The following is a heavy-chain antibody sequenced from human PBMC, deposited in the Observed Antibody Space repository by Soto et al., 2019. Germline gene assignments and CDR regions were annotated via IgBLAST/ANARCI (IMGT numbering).Heavy chain of an antibody. CDR2: IWYDGSNK. D-gene: IGHD2-15*01. J-gene: IGHJ4*02. CDR3: ARSRLGYCSGGSCYSHYFDY. V-gene: IGHV3-33*01. Sequence: GGSLRLSCAASGFTFSSYGMHWVRQAPGKGLEWVAVIWYDGSNKYYADSVKGRFTISRDNSKNTLYLQMNSLRAEDTAVYYCARSRLGYCSGGSCYSHYFDYWGQVTLVTVSS. CDR1: GFTFSSYG.